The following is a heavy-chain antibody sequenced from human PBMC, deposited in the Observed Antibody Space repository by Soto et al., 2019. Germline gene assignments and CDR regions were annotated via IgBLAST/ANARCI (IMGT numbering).Heavy chain of an antibody. J-gene: IGHJ5*02. CDR3: ARSVFP. Sequence: SETLSLTCAVSAGSISSSNWWTWVRQSPGKGLEWIGEIHHSGSTNYNPSLKSRVTMSIDKSKNQFSLKLTSVTAADTADYYCARSVFPWGQGTLVTVSS. CDR2: IHHSGST. CDR1: AGSISSSNW. V-gene: IGHV4-4*02.